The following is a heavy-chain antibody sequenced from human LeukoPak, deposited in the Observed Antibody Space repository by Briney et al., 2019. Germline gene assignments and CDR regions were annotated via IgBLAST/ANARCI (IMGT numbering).Heavy chain of an antibody. J-gene: IGHJ4*02. CDR2: ITYDEHKK. D-gene: IGHD6-13*01. V-gene: IGHV3-30*18. CDR3: AKEGIAAGFDY. CDR1: GLTFSSYC. Sequence: GGSQTLLCAPSGLTFSSYCTLRARHSTRKGLECVAFITYDEHKKQCRHRVRARHPISRDNSKNTLYLQMNSLRAEDTAVYYCAKEGIAAGFDYWGQGTLVTVSS.